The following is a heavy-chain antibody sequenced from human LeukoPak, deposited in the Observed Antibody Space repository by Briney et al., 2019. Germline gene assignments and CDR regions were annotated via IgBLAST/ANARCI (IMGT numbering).Heavy chain of an antibody. V-gene: IGHV1-69*05. CDR1: GGTFSSYA. Sequence: SVKVSCKASGGTFSSYAISWVRQAPGQGLEWMGRIIPIFGTANYAQKFQGRVTVTTDESTSTACMELSSLRSEDTAVYYCARDGYSSGWYVRGFDYWGQGTLVTVSS. D-gene: IGHD6-19*01. J-gene: IGHJ4*02. CDR2: IIPIFGTA. CDR3: ARDGYSSGWYVRGFDY.